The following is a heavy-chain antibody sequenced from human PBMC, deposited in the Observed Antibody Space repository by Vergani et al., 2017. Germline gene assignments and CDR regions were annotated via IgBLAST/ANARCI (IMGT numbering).Heavy chain of an antibody. Sequence: QVQLVQSGAEVKKPGASVKVSCKASGYTFTSYDINWVRQATGQGLEWMGWMNPNSGNTGYAQKFQGRVTMTRNTSISTAYMELSSVTAADTAVYYCARGYNWNYYAGDYWGQGTLVTVSS. CDR2: MNPNSGNT. CDR1: GYTFTSYD. J-gene: IGHJ4*02. V-gene: IGHV1-8*01. D-gene: IGHD1-7*01. CDR3: ARGYNWNYYAGDY.